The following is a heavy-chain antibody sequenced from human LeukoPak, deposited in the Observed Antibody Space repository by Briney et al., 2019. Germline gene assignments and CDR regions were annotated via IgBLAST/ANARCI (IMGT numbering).Heavy chain of an antibody. CDR3: ARDSYDAFDI. CDR2: IYYSGST. CDR1: GGSISSYY. J-gene: IGHJ3*02. V-gene: IGHV4-59*01. Sequence: SETLSLTCTVSGGSISSYYWSWIRQPPGKGLEWIGYIYYSGSTNYNPSLKSRVTISVDTSKNQFSLKLSSVIAADTAVYYCARDSYDAFDIWGQGTMVTVSS.